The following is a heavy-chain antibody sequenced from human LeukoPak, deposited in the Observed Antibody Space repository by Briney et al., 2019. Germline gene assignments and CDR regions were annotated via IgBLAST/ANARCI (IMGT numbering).Heavy chain of an antibody. D-gene: IGHD6-19*01. Sequence: SVKVSCKASGGTFSSYAISWVRPAPGQGLEWMGGIIPIFGTANYAQKFQGRVTITADESTSTAYMELSSLRSEDTAVYYCARDRSSGWYVRWFDYWGQGTLVTVSS. CDR2: IIPIFGTA. CDR3: ARDRSSGWYVRWFDY. V-gene: IGHV1-69*13. CDR1: GGTFSSYA. J-gene: IGHJ4*02.